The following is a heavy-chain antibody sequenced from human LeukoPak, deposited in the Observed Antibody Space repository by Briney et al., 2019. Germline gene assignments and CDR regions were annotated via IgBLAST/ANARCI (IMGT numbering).Heavy chain of an antibody. V-gene: IGHV4-39*07. CDR2: IYSGGST. D-gene: IGHD3-10*01. CDR1: GGSISSSSYY. J-gene: IGHJ5*02. Sequence: SETLSLTCTVSGGSISSSSYYWGWIRQPPGKGLEWVASIYSGGSTYYNPSLKSRVTISVDTSMNQFSLKLSSVTAADTAVYCCARTGSGIFNWFDPWGQGTLVTVSS. CDR3: ARTGSGIFNWFDP.